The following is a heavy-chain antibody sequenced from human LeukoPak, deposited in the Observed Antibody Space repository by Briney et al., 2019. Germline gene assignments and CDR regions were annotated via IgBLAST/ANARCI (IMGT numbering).Heavy chain of an antibody. J-gene: IGHJ4*02. Sequence: GGSLRLSCVASGFTFSSYSMNWVRQAPGKGLEWVSYISSSSSTIYYADSVKGRFTISRDNAKNSLYLQMNSLRAEDTAVYYCARDIYYDSSGYYGSVYWGQGTLVTVSS. D-gene: IGHD3-22*01. CDR2: ISSSSSTI. CDR3: ARDIYYDSSGYYGSVY. V-gene: IGHV3-48*04. CDR1: GFTFSSYS.